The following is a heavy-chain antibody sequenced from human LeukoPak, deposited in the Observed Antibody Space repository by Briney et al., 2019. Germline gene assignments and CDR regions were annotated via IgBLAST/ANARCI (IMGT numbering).Heavy chain of an antibody. V-gene: IGHV1-46*01. CDR1: GYTFTSYY. CDR3: ARELGGYEFDP. Sequence: GASVKVSCKASGYTFTSYYMHWVRQAPGQGLEWMGTINPSGGSTSYAQKFQGRVTMTRDMSTSTVYMELSSLRSEDTAVYYCARELGGYEFDPWGQGTLVTVSS. J-gene: IGHJ5*02. CDR2: INPSGGST. D-gene: IGHD5-12*01.